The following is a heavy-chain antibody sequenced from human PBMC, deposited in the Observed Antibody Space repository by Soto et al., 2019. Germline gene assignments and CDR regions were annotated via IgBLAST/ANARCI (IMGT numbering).Heavy chain of an antibody. CDR3: TRDASRDSSARGWFDP. J-gene: IGHJ5*02. Sequence: SETLSLTCAVSGYSISSGYYWGWIRQPPGKGLEWIGSIYHSGSTYYNPSLKSRVTISVDNAKNSLHLQMNSLRAEDTAVYYCTRDASRDSSARGWFDPWGPGTLVTVSS. V-gene: IGHV4-38-2*02. CDR1: GYSISSGYY. D-gene: IGHD6-13*01. CDR2: IYHSGST.